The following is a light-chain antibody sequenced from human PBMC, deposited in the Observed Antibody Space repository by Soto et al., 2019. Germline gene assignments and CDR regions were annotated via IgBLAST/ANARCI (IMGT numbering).Light chain of an antibody. J-gene: IGLJ1*01. Sequence: QSVLTQPPSASGTPGLRVTISCSGSSSNIARYNVNWYQQLPGTAPKLLIYNNNQRPSGVPDRFSGSKSGTSASLAISGLQTGDEAVYVCGTWDSSLSAGVFGTGTKVTVL. CDR3: GTWDSSLSAGV. CDR2: NNN. V-gene: IGLV1-44*01. CDR1: SSNIARYN.